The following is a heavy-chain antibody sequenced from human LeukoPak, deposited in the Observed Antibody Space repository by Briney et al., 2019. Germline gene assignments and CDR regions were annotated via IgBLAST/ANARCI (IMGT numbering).Heavy chain of an antibody. CDR1: GFTFSSHS. CDR3: ARGYNNYGYVFDI. CDR2: ISSSSIYI. D-gene: IGHD4-11*01. Sequence: GGSLRLSCAASGFTFSSHSMNWVRQAPGKGLEWVSSISSSSIYIYYADSVKGQFTISRDNAKNSLYLQMNSLRAEDTAVYYCARGYNNYGYVFDIWGQGTVVTVSS. V-gene: IGHV3-21*01. J-gene: IGHJ3*02.